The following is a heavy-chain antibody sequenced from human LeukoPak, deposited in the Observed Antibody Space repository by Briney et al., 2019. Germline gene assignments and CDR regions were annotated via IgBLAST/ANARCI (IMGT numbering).Heavy chain of an antibody. CDR3: ARGDGYNYFDY. Sequence: GGSLRLSCAASGFTVSSHYMSWVRQAPGKGLEWVSVFYVGGSTYYADSVKGRFTISRDHSKNTLYLQMDSLRAEDTAVYYCARGDGYNYFDYWGQETLVTVSS. V-gene: IGHV3-66*01. D-gene: IGHD5-24*01. J-gene: IGHJ4*02. CDR1: GFTVSSHY. CDR2: FYVGGST.